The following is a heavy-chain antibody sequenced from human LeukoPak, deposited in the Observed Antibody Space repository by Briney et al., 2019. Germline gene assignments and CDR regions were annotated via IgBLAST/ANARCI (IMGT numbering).Heavy chain of an antibody. CDR3: VRQHLPEYYFDY. CDR2: VNHSGST. Sequence: SETLSLTCAVYRGSFSGDYWSWIRQPPGRGLEWIGEVNHSGSTNYNPSLKSRVAISVDTSKNQFSLKLTSVTAADTAVYYCVRQHLPEYYFDYWGQGTLVTVSS. V-gene: IGHV4-34*01. D-gene: IGHD6-13*01. J-gene: IGHJ4*02. CDR1: RGSFSGDY.